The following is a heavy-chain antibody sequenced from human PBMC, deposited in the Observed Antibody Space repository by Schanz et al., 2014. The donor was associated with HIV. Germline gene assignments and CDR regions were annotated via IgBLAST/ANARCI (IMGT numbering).Heavy chain of an antibody. CDR3: AKDGGSRGRRRGMDV. CDR2: ISWHGYTV. D-gene: IGHD3-10*01. V-gene: IGHV3-9*01. CDR1: GFTFTDYA. Sequence: LVESGGHLVQPGRSLRLSCAASGFTFTDYAMHWVRQVPGKGLEWVAGISWHGYTVGYADSVKGRFTISRDNSKNTLYLQINSLRIDDTAVYYCAKDGGSRGRRRGMDVWGQGTTVTVSS. J-gene: IGHJ6*02.